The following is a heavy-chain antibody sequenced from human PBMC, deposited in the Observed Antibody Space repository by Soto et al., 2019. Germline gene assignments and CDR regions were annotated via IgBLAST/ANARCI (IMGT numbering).Heavy chain of an antibody. CDR3: TRDPWELGDYYYYYGMDV. CDR2: IRSKAYGGTT. CDR1: VFTFGDYA. V-gene: IGHV3-49*03. D-gene: IGHD1-26*01. Sequence: WSLRLCCAASVFTFGDYAMSWFRQAPGKGLEWVGFIRSKAYGGTTEYAASVKGRFTISRDDSKSIAYLQMNSLKTEDTAVYYCTRDPWELGDYYYYYGMDVWGQGTTVTVSS. J-gene: IGHJ6*02.